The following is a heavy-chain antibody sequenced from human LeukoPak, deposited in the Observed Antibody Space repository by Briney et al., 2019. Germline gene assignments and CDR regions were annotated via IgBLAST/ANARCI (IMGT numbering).Heavy chain of an antibody. V-gene: IGHV3-11*01. D-gene: IGHD3-10*01. J-gene: IGHJ6*02. CDR2: ISSSGSPI. Sequence: GGSLRLSCAASGFTFSDYYMSWIRQAPGKGLEWVSYISSSGSPIYYADSVKGRFTISRDNAKNSLYLQMNSLRAEDTAVYYCARARGWFGELLHYYYGMDVWGQGTTVTVSS. CDR3: ARARGWFGELLHYYYGMDV. CDR1: GFTFSDYY.